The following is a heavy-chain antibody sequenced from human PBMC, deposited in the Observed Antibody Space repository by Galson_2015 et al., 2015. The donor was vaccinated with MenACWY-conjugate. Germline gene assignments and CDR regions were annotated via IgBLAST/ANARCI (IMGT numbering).Heavy chain of an antibody. CDR1: GASISTDC. CDR2: IHYSGST. V-gene: IGHV4-59*01. J-gene: IGHJ4*02. D-gene: IGHD6-19*01. Sequence: ATLSLTCSVSGASISTDCWSWIRQPPGKGLEWIGYIHYSGSTKYNPSLKTRITMSLDTSENQFSLKLSSVTAADTAVYYCARWVAVKMIEYCGQGTLVTVSS. CDR3: ARWVAVKMIEY.